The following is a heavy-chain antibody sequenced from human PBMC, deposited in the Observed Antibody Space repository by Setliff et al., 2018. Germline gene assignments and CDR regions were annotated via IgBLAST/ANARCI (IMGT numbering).Heavy chain of an antibody. J-gene: IGHJ4*02. CDR2: IIPIFGSA. CDR1: GYTFRSYA. CDR3: ARGSRGFDY. V-gene: IGHV1-69*13. Sequence: GASVKVSCKASGYTFRSYAMNWVRQAPGQGLEWMGGIIPIFGSANYARKFQGRVTVTADESTSTAYMELSSLRSEDTAVYYCARGSRGFDYWGQGALVTVSS.